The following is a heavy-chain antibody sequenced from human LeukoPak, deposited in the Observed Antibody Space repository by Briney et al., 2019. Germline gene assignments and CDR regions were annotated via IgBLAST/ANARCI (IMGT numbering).Heavy chain of an antibody. CDR1: GFTFSSYA. CDR3: AKFTAGAAPGYYYGMDV. CDR2: ISGSGGST. Sequence: GGLRLSCAASGFTFSSYAMSWVRQAPGKGLEWVSAISGSGGSTYYADSVKGRFTISRDNSKNTLYLQMNSLRAEDTAVYYCAKFTAGAAPGYYYGMDVWGQGTTVTVSS. D-gene: IGHD1-26*01. V-gene: IGHV3-23*01. J-gene: IGHJ6*02.